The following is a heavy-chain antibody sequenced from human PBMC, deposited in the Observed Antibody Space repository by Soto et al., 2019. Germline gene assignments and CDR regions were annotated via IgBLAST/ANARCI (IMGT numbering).Heavy chain of an antibody. CDR1: GFPFRNAL. Sequence: GGSLSLSCTASGFPFRNALMSWVRQAPGKGLEWVGRIKSKTDGGTTDYAAPVKGRFTISRDDSKNTLYLQMNSLKTEDTAVYYCTTVVSSGWYVYWGQGTLVTVSS. D-gene: IGHD6-19*01. J-gene: IGHJ4*02. CDR3: TTVVSSGWYVY. V-gene: IGHV3-15*01. CDR2: IKSKTDGGTT.